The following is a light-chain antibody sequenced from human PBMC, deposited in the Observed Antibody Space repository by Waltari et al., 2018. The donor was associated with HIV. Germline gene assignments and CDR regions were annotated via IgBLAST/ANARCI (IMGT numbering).Light chain of an antibody. Sequence: EIVMTQSPATLSVSPGDGATLSCRSSQSVSSDLAWYQQKRGQAPRLLIYRASTRATGIPGRFSGSGSGTEFTLTVSSLQSEDLAVYYCQQYNNWPPGWTFGQGTKVEIK. V-gene: IGKV3-15*01. J-gene: IGKJ1*01. CDR1: QSVSSD. CDR3: QQYNNWPPGWT. CDR2: RAS.